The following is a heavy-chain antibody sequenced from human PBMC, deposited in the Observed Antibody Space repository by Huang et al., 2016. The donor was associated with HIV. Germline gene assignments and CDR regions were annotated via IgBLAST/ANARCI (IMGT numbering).Heavy chain of an antibody. V-gene: IGHV1-24*01. CDR2: QDPEKGKT. Sequence: QVQLLQSGAEVKKPGARVKVSCKASGYTVSELAMHWVGQAPGKGLEWMGGQDPEKGKTVYAKKFPGRVPMTDETSTDTAYMEVSSLKAEDTAVYYCAAGDYGDFEPLDYWGQGTLITVSS. CDR1: GYTVSELA. D-gene: IGHD4-17*01. J-gene: IGHJ4*02. CDR3: AAGDYGDFEPLDY.